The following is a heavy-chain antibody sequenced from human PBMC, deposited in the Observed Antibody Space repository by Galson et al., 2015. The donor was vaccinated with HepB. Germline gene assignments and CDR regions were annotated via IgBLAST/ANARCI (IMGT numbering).Heavy chain of an antibody. V-gene: IGHV3-30*03. CDR2: IPNDGNFK. Sequence: SLRLSCAASGFTFSSYSMYWFRQAPGKGLEWVAVIPNDGNFKYYADSVRGRFTISRDNSKNTVYLDMDSLRVEDTAVYYCARKTSMAVNGSNWIDAWGQGALVTVS. J-gene: IGHJ5*02. CDR1: GFTFSSYS. CDR3: ARKTSMAVNGSNWIDA. D-gene: IGHD5-18*01.